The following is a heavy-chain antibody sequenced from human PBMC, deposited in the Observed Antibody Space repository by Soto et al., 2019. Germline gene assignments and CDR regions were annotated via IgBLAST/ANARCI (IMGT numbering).Heavy chain of an antibody. CDR1: GGTFSSYA. CDR3: ARDRKTSHYYGSGSYYNSFDP. Sequence: SVKVSCKASGGTFSSYAISWVRQAPGQGLEWMGGIIPIFGTANYAQKFQGRVTITADKSTSTAYMELSSLRSEDTAVYYCARDRKTSHYYGSGSYYNSFDPWGQGILVTVS. J-gene: IGHJ5*02. CDR2: IIPIFGTA. V-gene: IGHV1-69*06. D-gene: IGHD3-10*01.